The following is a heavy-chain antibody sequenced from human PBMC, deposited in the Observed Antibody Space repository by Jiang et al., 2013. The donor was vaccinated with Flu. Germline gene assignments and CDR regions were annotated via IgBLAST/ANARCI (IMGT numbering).Heavy chain of an antibody. Sequence: WYNDYAVSVKSRITINPDTSKNQFSLQLNSVTPEDTAVYYCARAKVVVANGYYYYYYGMDVWGQGTTVTVSS. V-gene: IGHV6-1*01. CDR2: WYN. D-gene: IGHD2-15*01. CDR3: ARAKVVVANGYYYYYYGMDV. J-gene: IGHJ6*02.